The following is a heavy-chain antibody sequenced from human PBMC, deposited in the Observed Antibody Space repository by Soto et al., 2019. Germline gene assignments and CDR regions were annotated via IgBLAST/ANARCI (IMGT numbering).Heavy chain of an antibody. CDR2: IYPGDSDT. V-gene: IGHV5-51*01. J-gene: IGHJ3*02. CDR3: ERRGADIVVVPDANDAFDI. D-gene: IGHD2-2*01. Sequence: PGESLKISCKGSGYSFTSYWIGWVRQMPGKGLEWMGIIYPGDSDTRYSPSFQGQVTISADKSISTAYLQWSSLKASDTAMYYCERRGADIVVVPDANDAFDIWGQGTMVTVSS. CDR1: GYSFTSYW.